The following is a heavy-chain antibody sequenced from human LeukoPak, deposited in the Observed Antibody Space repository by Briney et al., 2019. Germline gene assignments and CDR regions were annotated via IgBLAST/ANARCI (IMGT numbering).Heavy chain of an antibody. CDR3: ARADIRAIASSGWYGFDY. V-gene: IGHV1-18*01. D-gene: IGHD6-19*01. Sequence: ASVKVPCKASGYTFNSYGISWVRQAPGQGLEWMGWISAYNGNTNYAQKVQGRVTMTTDTSTSTAYMELRSLRSDDTAVYYCARADIRAIASSGWYGFDYWGQGTLVTVSS. CDR1: GYTFNSYG. J-gene: IGHJ4*02. CDR2: ISAYNGNT.